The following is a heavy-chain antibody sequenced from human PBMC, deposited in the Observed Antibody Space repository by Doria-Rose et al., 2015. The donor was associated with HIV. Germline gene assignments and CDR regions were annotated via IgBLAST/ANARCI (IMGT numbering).Heavy chain of an antibody. D-gene: IGHD4-17*01. J-gene: IGHJ4*02. V-gene: IGHV3-30-3*01. CDR3: ARTYSSTVTPADY. CDR1: GFTLSSYN. Sequence: GRSLRLSCAASGFTLSSYNMHWVRQAPGKGPEWVALISHDGSDRYYADSVRGRFTISRDNSRSTLYLQTHSLTPGDTAVYYCARTYSSTVTPADYWGQGTLVTVSS. CDR2: ISHDGSDR.